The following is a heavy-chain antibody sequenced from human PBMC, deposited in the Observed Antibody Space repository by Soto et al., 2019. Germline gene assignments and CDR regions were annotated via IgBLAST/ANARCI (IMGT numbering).Heavy chain of an antibody. D-gene: IGHD3-9*01. CDR1: GDSIRSGEQY. V-gene: IGHV4-30-4*01. J-gene: IGHJ6*01. Sequence: PSETLSLTCPVSGDSIRSGEQYWSRIRQPPGKGLECIGYIYYSGSTYYNPSLKSRVTLSVDTSKNQFSLELTSVTAADTAVYFCARVDILTVYGCVDGCGEGTTVTVS. CDR2: IYYSGST. CDR3: ARVDILTVYGCVDG.